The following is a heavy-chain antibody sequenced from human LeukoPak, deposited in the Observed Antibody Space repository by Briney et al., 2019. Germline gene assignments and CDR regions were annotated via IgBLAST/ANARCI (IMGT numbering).Heavy chain of an antibody. D-gene: IGHD2-2*01. V-gene: IGHV3-23*01. CDR1: GFTFGKYW. Sequence: GGSLRLSCVASGFTFGKYWMSWVRQAPGKGLEWVSAISGSGGSTYYADSVKGRFTISRDNSKNTLYLQMNSLRAEDTAVYYCAKLPGYCSSTSCPLRWFDPWGQGTLVTVSS. CDR2: ISGSGGST. J-gene: IGHJ5*02. CDR3: AKLPGYCSSTSCPLRWFDP.